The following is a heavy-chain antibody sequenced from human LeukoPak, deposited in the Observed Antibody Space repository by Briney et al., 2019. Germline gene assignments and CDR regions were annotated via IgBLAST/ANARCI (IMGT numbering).Heavy chain of an antibody. CDR1: GDIVSSNSAA. J-gene: IGHJ3*02. D-gene: IGHD3-3*01. Sequence: SQTLSLTCAISGDIVSSNSAAWNWIRQSPSRGLEWLGRTYYRSKLYNDYAVSVKNRITINPDTSKHQFSLKLSSVTAADTAVYYCARSITIFGLVPRPKDAFDIWGQGKMVTVSS. CDR3: ARSITIFGLVPRPKDAFDI. V-gene: IGHV6-1*01. CDR2: TYYRSKLYN.